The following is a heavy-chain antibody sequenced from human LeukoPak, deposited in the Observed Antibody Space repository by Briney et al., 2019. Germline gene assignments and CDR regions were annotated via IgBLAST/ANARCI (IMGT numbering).Heavy chain of an antibody. CDR3: AKPGYCTSIRCYNWFDT. CDR1: GFIVSSNY. CDR2: IYSGGST. Sequence: PGGSLRLSCAASGFIVSSNYMSWVRQAPGKGLEWVSVIYSGGSTYYADSVKGRFTISRDNSKNTLYLQMNNLRVEDTAVYSCAKPGYCTSIRCYNWFDTWGQGTLVTVSS. D-gene: IGHD2-2*01. V-gene: IGHV3-66*01. J-gene: IGHJ5*02.